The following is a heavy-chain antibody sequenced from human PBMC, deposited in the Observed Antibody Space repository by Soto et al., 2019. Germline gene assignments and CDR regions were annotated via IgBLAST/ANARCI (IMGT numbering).Heavy chain of an antibody. J-gene: IGHJ6*02. Sequence: QVQLVQSGAEVKKPGASVKVSCKASGYTFTSYDINWVRQATGQGLEWMGWMNPNSGNTGYAQKFPGRVTMTRNTSISTAYMELSSLRSEDTAVYYCARWERYCSGGSCYYYYYGMDVWGQGTTVTVSS. CDR3: ARWERYCSGGSCYYYYYGMDV. CDR2: MNPNSGNT. CDR1: GYTFTSYD. V-gene: IGHV1-8*01. D-gene: IGHD2-15*01.